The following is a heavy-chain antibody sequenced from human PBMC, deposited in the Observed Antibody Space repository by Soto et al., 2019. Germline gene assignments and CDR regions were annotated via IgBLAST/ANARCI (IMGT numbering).Heavy chain of an antibody. Sequence: SVKVSSKTSGGTFSSFGISWLRQAPGQGLEWMGGITPVFETPDYAQKFQGRVTITADDSTTTVYMDLSSLIPDDTAVYYCARVPRDFCGRDCSSENWGQGTQVTVS. CDR3: ARVPRDFCGRDCSSEN. V-gene: IGHV1-69*13. CDR1: GGTFSSFG. D-gene: IGHD2-21*02. J-gene: IGHJ4*02. CDR2: ITPVFETP.